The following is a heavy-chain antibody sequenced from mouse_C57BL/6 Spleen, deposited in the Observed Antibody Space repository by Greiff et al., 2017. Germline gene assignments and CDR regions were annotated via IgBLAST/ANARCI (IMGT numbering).Heavy chain of an antibody. CDR1: GYTFTDYS. D-gene: IGHD2-1*01. Sequence: EVKLQESGPELVKPGASVKMSCKASGYTFTDYSMHWVKQSHGKSLEWIGYINPNNGGTSYNQKFKGKATLTVNKSSSTAYMELRSLTSEDSAVYYCASGNYYYAMDYWGQGTSVTGSS. J-gene: IGHJ4*01. V-gene: IGHV1-22*01. CDR3: ASGNYYYAMDY. CDR2: INPNNGGT.